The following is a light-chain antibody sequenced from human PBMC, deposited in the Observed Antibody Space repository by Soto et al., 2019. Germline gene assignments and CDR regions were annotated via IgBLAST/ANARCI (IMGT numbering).Light chain of an antibody. CDR1: QSISRW. J-gene: IGKJ1*01. Sequence: DIQMTQSPSTLSASVGDRVTITCRASQSISRWLVWYQQKPGKAPKLLIYDASSLQSGVPSRFSGSGSGTEFTLTISSLQPDDLATYYCQQYNSYSRKFGQGPQV. CDR3: QQYNSYSRK. V-gene: IGKV1-5*01. CDR2: DAS.